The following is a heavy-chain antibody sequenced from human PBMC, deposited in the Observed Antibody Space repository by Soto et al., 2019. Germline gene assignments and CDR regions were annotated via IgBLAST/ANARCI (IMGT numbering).Heavy chain of an antibody. CDR1: GYTFSDYY. J-gene: IGHJ4*02. V-gene: IGHV1-2*02. CDR2: IHPNSGGT. CDR3: AREPATAKPEGVDF. Sequence: QVQLVQSGAEVRKPGASVKVSCKASGYTFSDYYIHWVRQAPGQVLEWMGWIHPNSGGTKYAPKFQGGVTMTRDKSITTAYMELSRLRSGDTAVYYCAREPATAKPEGVDFWGQGNLVTVSS. D-gene: IGHD1-1*01.